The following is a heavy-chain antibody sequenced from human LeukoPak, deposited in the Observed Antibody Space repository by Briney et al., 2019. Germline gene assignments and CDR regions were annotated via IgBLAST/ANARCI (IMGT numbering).Heavy chain of an antibody. J-gene: IGHJ5*01. CDR3: AREGAYRTYGDYSPFDF. D-gene: IGHD4-17*01. CDR1: GASISSGAYY. V-gene: IGHV4-39*07. Sequence: SETLSLTCTVSGASISSGAYYWGWIRQPPGKGLEWIGTTHYSGNTYYNPSLKSRVTISLDTSKNQFSLRLNSVTAADTAVYYCAREGAYRTYGDYSPFDFWGQGTLVTVSS. CDR2: THYSGNT.